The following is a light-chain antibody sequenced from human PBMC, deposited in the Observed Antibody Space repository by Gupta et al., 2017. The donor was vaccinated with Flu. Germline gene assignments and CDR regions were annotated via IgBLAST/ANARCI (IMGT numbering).Light chain of an antibody. CDR3: KQALQTPLT. CDR2: LGS. V-gene: IGKV2-28*01. CDR1: QSLLHSNGYSY. Sequence: DIVMTQSPLSLPVTPGETASISCRSSQSLLHSNGYSYLAWYLQKPGQSPQLLIYLGSNRASGVPDRCSGSGSGTDFTLKINRVEADDVGVYYCKQALQTPLTFGGGTKVEIK. J-gene: IGKJ4*01.